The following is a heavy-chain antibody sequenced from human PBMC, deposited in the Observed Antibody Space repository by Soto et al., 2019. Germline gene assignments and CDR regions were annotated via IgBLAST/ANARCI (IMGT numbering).Heavy chain of an antibody. Sequence: ASVKVSCKASGGTFSSFVISWVRQAPGQGLEWMGRIIPSIGIINYAQKFQGRVTITADTSTSTAYMELSSLRAEDTAVYYCARDRESMAGTFDYWGQGTLVTVSS. J-gene: IGHJ4*02. V-gene: IGHV1-69*04. CDR3: ARDRESMAGTFDY. D-gene: IGHD6-19*01. CDR2: IIPSIGII. CDR1: GGTFSSFV.